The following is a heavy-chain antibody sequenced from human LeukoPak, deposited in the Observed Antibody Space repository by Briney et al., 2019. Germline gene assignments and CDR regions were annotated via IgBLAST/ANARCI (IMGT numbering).Heavy chain of an antibody. J-gene: IGHJ4*02. CDR1: GYSFTSYW. V-gene: IGHV5-51*01. Sequence: GESLKISCKASGYSFTSYWIGWVRQMPGKGLEWMGMFAPGDSDTRYSPSFQGQVTISADKSISTAFVQWTSLKASDIAMYSCARVRYCSGGSCSQVDYWGQGTLVIVSS. D-gene: IGHD2-15*01. CDR2: FAPGDSDT. CDR3: ARVRYCSGGSCSQVDY.